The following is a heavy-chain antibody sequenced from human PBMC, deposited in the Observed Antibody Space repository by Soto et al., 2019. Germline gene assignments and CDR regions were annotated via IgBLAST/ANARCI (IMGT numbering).Heavy chain of an antibody. Sequence: QVQLVQSGAEVRKPGSSVKVSCKASGDTFSFYTINWVRQAPGLGLEWMGRVNPIVSMSNYAQKFQGRVTITAYKSPNTAYMQLSSLRSEDTAIYYCAASYGSGYRAFDYWGQGALVTVSS. CDR1: GDTFSFYT. CDR3: AASYGSGYRAFDY. V-gene: IGHV1-69*02. D-gene: IGHD3-10*01. CDR2: VNPIVSMS. J-gene: IGHJ4*02.